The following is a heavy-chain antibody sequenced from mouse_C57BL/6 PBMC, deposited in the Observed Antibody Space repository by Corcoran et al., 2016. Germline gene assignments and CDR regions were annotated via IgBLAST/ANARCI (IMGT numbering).Heavy chain of an antibody. V-gene: IGHV3-6*01. J-gene: IGHJ3*01. CDR3: ARPYDGYYVLFAY. CDR1: GYSITSGYY. Sequence: DVQLQESGPGLVKPSQSLSLTCSVAGYSITSGYYWNWIRQFPGNKLEWMGYISYDGSNNYNPSLKNRISITRDTSKNQLFLKLNSVTTEDTATYYCARPYDGYYVLFAYWGQGTLVTVSA. D-gene: IGHD2-3*01. CDR2: ISYDGSN.